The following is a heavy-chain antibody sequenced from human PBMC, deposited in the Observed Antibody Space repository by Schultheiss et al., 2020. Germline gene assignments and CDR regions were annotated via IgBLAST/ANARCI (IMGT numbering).Heavy chain of an antibody. V-gene: IGHV4-61*08. Sequence: SETLSLTCTVSGGSISSGGYYWSWIRQPPGKGLEWIGYIYYSGSTNYNPSLKSRVTISVDTSKNQFSLKLSSVTAADTAVYYCARGTSSSGYYAQYYFDYWGQGTLVTVSS. D-gene: IGHD3-22*01. J-gene: IGHJ4*02. CDR1: GGSISSGGYY. CDR3: ARGTSSSGYYAQYYFDY. CDR2: IYYSGST.